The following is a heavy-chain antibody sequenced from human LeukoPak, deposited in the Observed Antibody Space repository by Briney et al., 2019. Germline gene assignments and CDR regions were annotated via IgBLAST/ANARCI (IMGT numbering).Heavy chain of an antibody. CDR3: ASDAKMTSVVTPEGWFDP. D-gene: IGHD4-23*01. J-gene: IGHJ5*02. V-gene: IGHV4-39*07. CDR1: GGSISSSSYY. Sequence: SETLSLTCTVSGGSISSSSYYWGWIRQPPGKGLEWIGSIYYSGSTYYNPSLKSRVTISVDTSKNQFSLKLSSVTAADTAVYYCASDAKMTSVVTPEGWFDPWGQGTLVTVSS. CDR2: IYYSGST.